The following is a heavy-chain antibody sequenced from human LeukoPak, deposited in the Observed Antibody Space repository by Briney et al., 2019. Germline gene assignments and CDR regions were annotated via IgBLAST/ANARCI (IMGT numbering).Heavy chain of an antibody. CDR3: AKAAYCSGGSCYGDYYYYYYMDV. D-gene: IGHD2-15*01. J-gene: IGHJ6*03. Sequence: GGSLRLSCAASGFTFSSYAMSWVRQAPGKGLEWVSAISGSGGSTYYADSVKGRFTISRDNSKNTLYLQMNSLRAEDTAVYYCAKAAYCSGGSCYGDYYYYYYMDVWGKGTTVTVSS. CDR2: ISGSGGST. CDR1: GFTFSSYA. V-gene: IGHV3-23*01.